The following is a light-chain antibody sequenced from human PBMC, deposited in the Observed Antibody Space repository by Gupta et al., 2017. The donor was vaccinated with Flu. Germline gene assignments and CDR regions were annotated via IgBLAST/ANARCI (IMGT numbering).Light chain of an antibody. CDR1: SSDVGASNS. J-gene: IGLJ2*01. V-gene: IGLV2-14*03. CDR3: SSYTTRSTVV. Sequence: QSALTQPASVPVSPGQSITISCTGTSSDVGASNSVSWYQRHPGKAPKLMIYDVSDRPSGVSDRFSGSKSGNTASLTISGLQAEDEADYYCSSYTTRSTVVFGGGTKVTVL. CDR2: DVS.